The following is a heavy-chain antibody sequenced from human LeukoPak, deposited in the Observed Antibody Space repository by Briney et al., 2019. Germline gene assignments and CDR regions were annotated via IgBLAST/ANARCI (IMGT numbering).Heavy chain of an antibody. CDR2: ISHSGSST. V-gene: IGHV3-11*04. D-gene: IGHD3-22*01. Sequence: GGSLRLSCAASGFTFSDYYMCWIRQAPGKGLEWVSYISHSGSSTYYADSVKGRFTISRDNAKNSLYLQMNNLRAEDTAVYYCGSGYYFDYWGQGTLVTVSS. CDR1: GFTFSDYY. CDR3: GSGYYFDY. J-gene: IGHJ4*02.